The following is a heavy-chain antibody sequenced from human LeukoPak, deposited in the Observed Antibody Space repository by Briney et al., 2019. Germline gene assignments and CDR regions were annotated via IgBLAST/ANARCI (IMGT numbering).Heavy chain of an antibody. D-gene: IGHD6-19*01. V-gene: IGHV3-30-3*01. CDR2: VSKDGGTK. CDR3: ARDLMWLVDY. J-gene: IGHJ4*02. CDR1: GFTFSDYD. Sequence: PGGSLRLSCAASGFTFSDYDIHWARQAPGEGLEWLAYVSKDGGTKYYADSVKGRFTASRDNSRNTVYLQMNRLRPEDTALYYCARDLMWLVDYWGQGTPLTVSS.